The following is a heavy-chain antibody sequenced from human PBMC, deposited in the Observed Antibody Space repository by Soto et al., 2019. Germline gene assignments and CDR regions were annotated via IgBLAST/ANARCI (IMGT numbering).Heavy chain of an antibody. CDR1: NYSISSGYY. D-gene: IGHD2-21*02. CDR2: IFHTGST. Sequence: SETLSLTGAVSNYSISSGYYWGWIRQPPEKGLEYIGSIFHTGSTYYNPSLKSRVIISVDTSKNQFSLKLSSVTAADTAVYYCARDIQVVVTAIGAYYYYGMDVWGQGTTVTVSS. CDR3: ARDIQVVVTAIGAYYYYGMDV. J-gene: IGHJ6*02. V-gene: IGHV4-38-2*02.